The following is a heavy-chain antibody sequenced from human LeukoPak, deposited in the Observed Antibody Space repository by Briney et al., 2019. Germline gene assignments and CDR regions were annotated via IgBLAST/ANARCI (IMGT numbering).Heavy chain of an antibody. Sequence: SETLSLTCTVSGGSISNYFWSWIRQPPGKGLEWIGYIYYTGSTNYNPSLKSRITISVGTSKNQFSLKLSSVTAADTAVYYCARPSRSISTAGAFDIWGQGTMVTVSS. CDR2: IYYTGST. CDR1: GGSISNYF. V-gene: IGHV4-59*01. CDR3: ARPSRSISTAGAFDI. D-gene: IGHD3-10*01. J-gene: IGHJ3*02.